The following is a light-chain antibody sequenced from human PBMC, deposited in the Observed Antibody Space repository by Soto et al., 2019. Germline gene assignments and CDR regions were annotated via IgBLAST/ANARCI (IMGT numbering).Light chain of an antibody. CDR2: GAS. CDR3: QQYDNWPLFT. CDR1: ETVSSN. V-gene: IGKV3-15*01. J-gene: IGKJ2*01. Sequence: EIVMTQSPATLSVSPGEGATLSCRASETVSSNVAWYQQLPGQAPRLVVYGASTRAPGVPPRFVGSGSGTDFTLTITSLQSADFAVYFCQQYDNWPLFTFGQGTNLEIK.